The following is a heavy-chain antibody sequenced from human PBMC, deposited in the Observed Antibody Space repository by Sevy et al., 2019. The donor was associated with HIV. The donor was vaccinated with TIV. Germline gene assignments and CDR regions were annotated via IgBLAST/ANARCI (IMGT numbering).Heavy chain of an antibody. V-gene: IGHV1-2*06. J-gene: IGHJ4*02. CDR2: INPNSGGT. CDR1: GYTFTGYY. Sequence: ASVKVSCKASGYTFTGYYMHWVRQAHGQGLEWMGRINPNSGGTNYAQKFQGRVTMTRDTSISTAYMELSRLRSDDTAVYYCARLGRPASGWADYWGQGTLVTVSS. CDR3: ARLGRPASGWADY. D-gene: IGHD6-19*01.